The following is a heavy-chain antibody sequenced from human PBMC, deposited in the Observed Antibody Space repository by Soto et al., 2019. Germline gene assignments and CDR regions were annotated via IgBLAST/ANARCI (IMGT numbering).Heavy chain of an antibody. CDR3: ARYYFDSSGYSNWFAP. CDR1: GGSITSGAYY. J-gene: IGHJ5*02. Sequence: PSETLSLTCAVSGGSITSGAYYWTWIRQHPGKGLEWIAYIHYSGRTYYNPSLKSRVTISVDTSDNQFSLKLSSVTAADTAVYYCARYYFDSSGYSNWFAPWGQGTLVTVSS. D-gene: IGHD3-22*01. V-gene: IGHV4-31*11. CDR2: IHYSGRT.